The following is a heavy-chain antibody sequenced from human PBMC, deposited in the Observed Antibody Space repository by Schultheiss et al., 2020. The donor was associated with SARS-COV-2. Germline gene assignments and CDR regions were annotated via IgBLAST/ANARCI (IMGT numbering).Heavy chain of an antibody. V-gene: IGHV4-39*01. CDR3: ARHRERIAGIVGWAYGVDV. Sequence: SETLSLTCTVSGGSISSSSYYWGWIRQPPGKGLEWIGEIYHSGSTNYNPSLKSRVTISVDTSKNQFSLKLSSVTAADTAVYYCARHRERIAGIVGWAYGVDVWGQGTTVTVSS. CDR1: GGSISSSSYY. J-gene: IGHJ6*02. D-gene: IGHD1-26*01. CDR2: IYHSGST.